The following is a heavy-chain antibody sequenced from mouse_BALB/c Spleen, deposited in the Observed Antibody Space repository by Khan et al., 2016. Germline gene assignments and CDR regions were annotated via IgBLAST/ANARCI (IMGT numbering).Heavy chain of an antibody. D-gene: IGHD3-3*01. V-gene: IGHV14-3*02. Sequence: VQLQQSGAELVKPGASVKLSCTASGCNIKDTYMHWVKQRPEQGLEWIGRIDPASGNTKYDPKFQGKATITADTSSNTAYLQLSSLTSEDTAVYYCARGGTGAMDYWGQGTSVTVSS. J-gene: IGHJ4*01. CDR1: GCNIKDTY. CDR2: IDPASGNT. CDR3: ARGGTGAMDY.